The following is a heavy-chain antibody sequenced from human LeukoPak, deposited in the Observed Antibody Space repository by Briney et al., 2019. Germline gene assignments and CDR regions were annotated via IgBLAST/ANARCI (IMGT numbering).Heavy chain of an antibody. CDR2: ISGSGGST. J-gene: IGHJ4*02. Sequence: PGGSLRLSCAASGFTFSSYWMSWVRQAPGKGLEWVSAISGSGGSTYYADYVKGRFTISRDNSKNTLYLQMNSLKAEDTAVYYCAKADGYYYDSSGSPFDYWGQGTLVTVSS. CDR3: AKADGYYYDSSGSPFDY. CDR1: GFTFSSYW. V-gene: IGHV3-23*01. D-gene: IGHD3-22*01.